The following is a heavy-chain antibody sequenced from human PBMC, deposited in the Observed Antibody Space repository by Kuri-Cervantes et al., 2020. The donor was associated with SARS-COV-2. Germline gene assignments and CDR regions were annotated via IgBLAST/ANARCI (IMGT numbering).Heavy chain of an antibody. CDR1: GYTFTGYY. CDR2: INPNFGGT. Sequence: ASVKVSCKASGYTFTGYYIHWVRQAPGQGLEWMGWINPNFGGTNYAQEFQGRVTMTRDTSISTAYMELSRLRSDDTAVYYCARPRSRGVTLMFDYWGQGTLVTVSS. J-gene: IGHJ4*02. D-gene: IGHD3-10*01. V-gene: IGHV1-2*02. CDR3: ARPRSRGVTLMFDY.